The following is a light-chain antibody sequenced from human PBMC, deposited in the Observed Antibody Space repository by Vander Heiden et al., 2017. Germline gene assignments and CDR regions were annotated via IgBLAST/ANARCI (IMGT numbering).Light chain of an antibody. J-gene: IGKJ3*01. CDR3: QQSDSTPFT. Sequence: DIQMTQSPSSLSASVGDRVTITCRASQSVSTYLNWYQQTPGKAPNLLIYAASNLQSGVPSRFSGSASGTDFTLTISSLQPEDFATYYCQQSDSTPFTFGPGTKVDIK. V-gene: IGKV1-39*01. CDR2: AAS. CDR1: QSVSTY.